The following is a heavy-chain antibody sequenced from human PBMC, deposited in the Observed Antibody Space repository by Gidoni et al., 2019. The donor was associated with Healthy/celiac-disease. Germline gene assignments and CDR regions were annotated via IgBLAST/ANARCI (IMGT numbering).Heavy chain of an antibody. J-gene: IGHJ5*02. CDR1: GFTFDDYA. V-gene: IGHV3-9*01. CDR2: ISWNSGSI. CDR3: AKDGGGGYLENWFDP. Sequence: EVQLVDSGGGLVQPGRSLRLSCAASGFTFDDYAMHWVRQAPGKGLEWVSGISWNSGSIGDADSVKGRFTISRDNAKNSLYLQMNSLRAEDTALYYCAKDGGGGYLENWFDPWGQGTLVTVSS. D-gene: IGHD3-22*01.